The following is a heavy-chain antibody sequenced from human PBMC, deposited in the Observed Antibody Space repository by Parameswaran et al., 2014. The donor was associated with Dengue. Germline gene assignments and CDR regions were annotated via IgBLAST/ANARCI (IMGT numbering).Heavy chain of an antibody. CDR2: IRSKAYGGTT. CDR1: GFTFGDYA. D-gene: IGHD6-19*01. V-gene: IGHV3-49*04. J-gene: IGHJ6*02. CDR3: TRGSGWYGRYYYGMDV. Sequence: LKISCTASGFTFGDYAMSWVRQAPGKGLEWVGFIRSKAYGGTTEYAASVKGRFTISRDDSKSIAYLQMNSLKTEDTAVYYCTRGSGWYGRYYYGMDVWGQGTTVTVSS.